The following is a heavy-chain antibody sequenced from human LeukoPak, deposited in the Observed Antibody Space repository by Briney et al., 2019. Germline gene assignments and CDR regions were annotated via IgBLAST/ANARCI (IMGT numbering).Heavy chain of an antibody. CDR1: GYTFTSYA. J-gene: IGHJ5*02. D-gene: IGHD3-16*01. Sequence: ASVKVSCKASGYTFTSYAMHWVRQAPGQRLEWMGWINAGNGNTKYSQKFQGRVTITRDTSASTAYMELSSLRSEDTAVYYCASYDPLSNWFDPWGQGTLVTVSS. CDR2: INAGNGNT. CDR3: ASYDPLSNWFDP. V-gene: IGHV1-3*01.